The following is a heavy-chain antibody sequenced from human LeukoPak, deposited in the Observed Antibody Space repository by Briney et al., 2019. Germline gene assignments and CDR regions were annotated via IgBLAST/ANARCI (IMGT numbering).Heavy chain of an antibody. V-gene: IGHV1-46*01. CDR2: VNPSGGST. D-gene: IGHD2-2*02. CDR3: AEGGISGYCSSTSCYTSLIR. J-gene: IGHJ4*02. Sequence: ASVKVSCKASGYTFTSYYMHWVRQAPGQGLEWMGIVNPSGGSTSYAQKFQGRVTMTRDTSTSTVYMGLSSLRSEDTAVYYCAEGGISGYCSSTSCYTSLIRWGQGTLVTVSS. CDR1: GYTFTSYY.